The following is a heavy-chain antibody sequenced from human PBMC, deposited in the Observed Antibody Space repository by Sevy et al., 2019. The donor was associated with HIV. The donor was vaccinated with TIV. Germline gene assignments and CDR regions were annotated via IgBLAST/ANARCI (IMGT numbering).Heavy chain of an antibody. CDR3: ARDYGSGSYYNSRDY. CDR1: GFTFSSYG. Sequence: GGSLRLSCAASGFTFSSYGMHWVRQAPGKGLEWVAFIRYDGSNKNYADSVKGRFTISRDNSKNTLYLQMNSLGAEDTAVYYCARDYGSGSYYNSRDYWGQGTLVTVSS. CDR2: IRYDGSNK. J-gene: IGHJ4*02. D-gene: IGHD3-10*01. V-gene: IGHV3-30*02.